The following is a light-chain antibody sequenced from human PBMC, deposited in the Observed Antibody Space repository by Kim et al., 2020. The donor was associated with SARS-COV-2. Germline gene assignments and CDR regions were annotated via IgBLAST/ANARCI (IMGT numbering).Light chain of an antibody. J-gene: IGLJ2*01. CDR1: SSDVGSYNH. V-gene: IGLV2-14*03. CDR3: ASYTSSTTVA. CDR2: DVS. Sequence: GQSITCSCTGTSSDVGSYNHVSWHQQHPGKAPKVMIYDVSNRPSGVSNRFSGSKSGNTASLTISGLQAEDEADYYCASYTSSTTVAFGGGTQLTVL.